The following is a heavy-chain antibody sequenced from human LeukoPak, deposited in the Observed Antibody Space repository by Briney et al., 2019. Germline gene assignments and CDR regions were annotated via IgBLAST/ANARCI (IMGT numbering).Heavy chain of an antibody. CDR3: AREAENYYAREWNYYMDV. Sequence: SGGSLRLSCAASGFTVSSNYMSWVRQAPGRGLEWVAVIFSCCSTYYPDSVKGRFTISRDNSKNTLYLQMNSLRAEDTAVYYCAREAENYYAREWNYYMDVWGKGTTVTVS. J-gene: IGHJ6*03. CDR2: IFSCCST. V-gene: IGHV3-53*01. CDR1: GFTVSSNY. D-gene: IGHD3-22*01.